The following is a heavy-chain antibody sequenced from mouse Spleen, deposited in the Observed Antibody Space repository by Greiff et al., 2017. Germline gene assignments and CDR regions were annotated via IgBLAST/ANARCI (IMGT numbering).Heavy chain of an antibody. D-gene: IGHD4-1*02. CDR3: ARSSTGTWYFDV. Sequence: QVQLQQSGPGLVAPSQSLSITCTISGFSLPSYGVHWVHQPPGKGLEWLVVIWSDGSTTYNSALKSRLSISKDNSKSQVFLKMNSLQTDDTAMYYCARSSTGTWYFDVWGAGTTVTVSS. CDR1: GFSLPSYG. V-gene: IGHV2-6-1*01. J-gene: IGHJ1*01. CDR2: IWSDGST.